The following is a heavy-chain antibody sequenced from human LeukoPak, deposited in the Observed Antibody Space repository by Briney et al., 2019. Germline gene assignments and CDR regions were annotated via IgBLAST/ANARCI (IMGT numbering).Heavy chain of an antibody. Sequence: SETLSLTCSVSGGSISNTSSYWGWIRQTPGKGLEWIGTFYYSGSTYYNPSLQSRVTISVDTSKNHFSLKLGSVTAADTAVYYCARGGSGYIYYFDYWGQGTPVTVSS. CDR2: FYYSGST. CDR1: GGSISNTSSY. CDR3: ARGGSGYIYYFDY. V-gene: IGHV4-39*02. D-gene: IGHD3-22*01. J-gene: IGHJ4*02.